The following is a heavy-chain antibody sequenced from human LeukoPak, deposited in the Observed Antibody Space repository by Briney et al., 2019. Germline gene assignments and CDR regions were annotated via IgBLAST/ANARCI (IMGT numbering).Heavy chain of an antibody. D-gene: IGHD6-19*01. CDR1: AYSFASYW. Sequence: GESLKISCKGSAYSFASYWIGWVRQRPGKGLEGSGIIYPDDSDTRYSPYFQGQVAISVDKSISTGYLQWRSLKASDTPIYYCARAHAIAMAGSSDYFYHYKDVWGKGTSVTVSS. CDR3: ARAHAIAMAGSSDYFYHYKDV. V-gene: IGHV5-51*01. CDR2: IYPDDSDT. J-gene: IGHJ6*03.